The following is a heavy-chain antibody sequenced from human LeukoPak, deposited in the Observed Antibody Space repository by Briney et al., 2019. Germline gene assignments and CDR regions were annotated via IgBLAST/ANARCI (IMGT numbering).Heavy chain of an antibody. V-gene: IGHV3-30*18. Sequence: GSLRLSCAASGFTFSSYGMHWVRQAPGKGLEWVAFISYDGSNKYYADSVKGRFTISRDNSKNTVHLQMNSLRADDTAVYYCAKDRKDIVVVPAAILDYWGQGTLVTVSS. CDR3: AKDRKDIVVVPAAILDY. J-gene: IGHJ4*02. CDR1: GFTFSSYG. CDR2: ISYDGSNK. D-gene: IGHD2-2*01.